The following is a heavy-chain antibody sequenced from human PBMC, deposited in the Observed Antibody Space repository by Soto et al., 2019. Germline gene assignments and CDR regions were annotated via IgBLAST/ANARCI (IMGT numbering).Heavy chain of an antibody. CDR1: GAPISSGGYY. V-gene: IGHV4-31*03. J-gene: IGHJ5*02. CDR3: AREPISTPRGVTQVDP. Sequence: SETLSLTCTVSGAPISSGGYYWSWIRQHPGKGPEWIGYIYNSGTTFYNPSLGSRIAMSLDAAENHFSLELRSVTVADTAVYYCAREPISTPRGVTQVDPWGQGTLVTVSS. CDR2: IYNSGTT. D-gene: IGHD3-10*01.